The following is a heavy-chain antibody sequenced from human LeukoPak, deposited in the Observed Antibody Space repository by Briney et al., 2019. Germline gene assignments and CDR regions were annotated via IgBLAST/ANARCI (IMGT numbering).Heavy chain of an antibody. D-gene: IGHD3-22*01. CDR3: ARVRDRSSYFYDFDY. J-gene: IGHJ4*02. CDR2: IHYSGST. CDR1: GGSINSYY. V-gene: IGHV4-59*01. Sequence: SETLSLTCTVSGGSINSYYWSWIRQPPGKGLEWIGCIHYSGSTNYNPSLKSRVTISVDTSKNQFSLRLNSVTAADTAVYYCARVRDRSSYFYDFDYWGQGTLVTVSS.